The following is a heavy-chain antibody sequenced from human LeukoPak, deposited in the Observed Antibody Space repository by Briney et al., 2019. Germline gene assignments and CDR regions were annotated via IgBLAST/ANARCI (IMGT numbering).Heavy chain of an antibody. Sequence: SETLSLTCTVSGGSISSYYWSWIRQPPGKGLEWIGSIYHSGNTFYNPSLKSRVTISIDTSKNQFSLRLTSVSAADTAVYYCARDDKGGTTVPNVWGQGTLVTVSS. CDR2: IYHSGNT. V-gene: IGHV4-38-2*02. CDR1: GGSISSYY. D-gene: IGHD4-17*01. CDR3: ARDDKGGTTVPNV. J-gene: IGHJ4*02.